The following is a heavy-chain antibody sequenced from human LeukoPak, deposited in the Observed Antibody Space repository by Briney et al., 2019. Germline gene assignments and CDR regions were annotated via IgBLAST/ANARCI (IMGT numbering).Heavy chain of an antibody. V-gene: IGHV3-15*01. Sequence: AGGSLRLSCAASGFTFSSYSMNWVRQAPGKGLEWVGRIKSKTDGGTTDYATPVKGRFTISRDASKNTLYLQMNSLKTEDTAVYYCTTEEGYDILTGFLMGTWGQGTLVTVSS. J-gene: IGHJ4*02. CDR2: IKSKTDGGTT. CDR1: GFTFSSYS. D-gene: IGHD3-9*01. CDR3: TTEEGYDILTGFLMGT.